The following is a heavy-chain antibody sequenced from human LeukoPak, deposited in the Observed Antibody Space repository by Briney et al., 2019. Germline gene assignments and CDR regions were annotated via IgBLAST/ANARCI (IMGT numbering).Heavy chain of an antibody. V-gene: IGHV3-20*04. J-gene: IGHJ4*02. D-gene: IGHD3-10*01. Sequence: GGSLRLSCAAPGFTFDDYGMSWVRHAPGKGLEWVSGINWNGGTTGYADSVKGRFTISRDNAKNSLYVQMNSLRAEDPALYYCAGDTYYYGSGSSGGFDFWGQGTLVTVSS. CDR3: AGDTYYYGSGSSGGFDF. CDR2: INWNGGTT. CDR1: GFTFDDYG.